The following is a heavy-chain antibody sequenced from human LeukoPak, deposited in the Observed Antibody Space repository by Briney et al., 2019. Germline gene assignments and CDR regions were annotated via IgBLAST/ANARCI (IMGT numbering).Heavy chain of an antibody. CDR2: INPNSGGT. J-gene: IGHJ4*02. D-gene: IGHD6-13*01. CDR1: GYTFTGYY. Sequence: ASVKVSCKASGYTFTGYYMHWVRQAPGQGLEWMGWINPNSGGTDYAQNFQGRVTMTRDTSISTAYMDLRRLRSDDTAMYYCARVRGSAAAGSLGYWGQGTLVTVSS. CDR3: ARVRGSAAAGSLGY. V-gene: IGHV1-2*02.